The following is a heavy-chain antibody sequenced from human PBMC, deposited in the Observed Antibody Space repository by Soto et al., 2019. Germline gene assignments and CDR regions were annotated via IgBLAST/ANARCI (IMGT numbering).Heavy chain of an antibody. J-gene: IGHJ4*02. CDR3: ARGITMTGAVQGDAPGKDFFDS. CDR1: GGSFSGYY. V-gene: IGHV4-34*02. D-gene: IGHD3-22*01. CDR2: INHSGGT. Sequence: QVQLQQWGARLLKPSDTLSLTCAVYGGSFSGYYWTWIRQSPGKGLEWIGGINHSGGTNLNPTLQTRVIISVDTSKNQFSLRLRSLTAADTAFYYCARGITMTGAVQGDAPGKDFFDSWGQGTLVTVSS.